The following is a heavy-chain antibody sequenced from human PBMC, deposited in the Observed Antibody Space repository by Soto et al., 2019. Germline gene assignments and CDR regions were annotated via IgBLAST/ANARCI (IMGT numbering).Heavy chain of an antibody. CDR3: AGNEWWLRGVGSREVPFDY. J-gene: IGHJ4*02. D-gene: IGHD5-12*01. CDR1: GYTFTSYG. V-gene: IGHV1-18*01. Sequence: QVQLVQSGAEVKKPGASVKVSCKASGYTFTSYGISWVRQAPGQALEWMGWISADNGNTNSAQKIQGRVTMTTDTSTSTGYMELRSLRSDDTAVYYCAGNEWWLRGVGSREVPFDYWGQGTLVTVSS. CDR2: ISADNGNT.